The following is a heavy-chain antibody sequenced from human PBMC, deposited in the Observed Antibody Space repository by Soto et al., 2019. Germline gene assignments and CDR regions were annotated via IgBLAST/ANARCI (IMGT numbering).Heavy chain of an antibody. Sequence: QVQLVQSGAEVKKPGSSVKVSCKASRDTFSKYAFNWARQAPGQGLEWMGWIIPIFDSRNYAEKFQGRVTITADESTSTAYMELRSLRFEDTAVYYCARGETYLGVWGQGTTVTVSS. CDR3: ARGETYLGV. V-gene: IGHV1-69*01. CDR2: IIPIFDSR. D-gene: IGHD3-16*01. CDR1: RDTFSKYA. J-gene: IGHJ6*02.